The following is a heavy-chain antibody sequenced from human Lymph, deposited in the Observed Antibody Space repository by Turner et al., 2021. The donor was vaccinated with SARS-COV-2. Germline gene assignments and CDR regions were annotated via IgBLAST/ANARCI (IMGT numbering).Heavy chain of an antibody. Sequence: EVHLLESGGGLFQPGVSLSLSCAASGFTFSNYAMSWVRQAPGKGLEGVSDMSGSGARTDYAESVKGRFTISRDNSKNTLLMQMNSMRADDTAIYYCAKSPLGEDYFDYWGQGTLVTVSS. CDR3: AKSPLGEDYFDY. CDR2: MSGSGART. D-gene: IGHD3-16*01. J-gene: IGHJ4*02. CDR1: GFTFSNYA. V-gene: IGHV3-23*01.